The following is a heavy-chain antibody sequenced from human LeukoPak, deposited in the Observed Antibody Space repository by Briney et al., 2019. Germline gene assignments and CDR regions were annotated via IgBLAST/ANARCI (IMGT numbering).Heavy chain of an antibody. CDR2: ISSSGSTI. J-gene: IGHJ5*02. Sequence: PGGSLRLSCAASGFTFSSYEMNWVRQAPGKGLEWVSYISSSGSTIYYADSVKGRFTISRDDFRNTLYLQMNSLRADDTAMYYCAKDFRMTTLTSWESWGQGTQVTVSS. D-gene: IGHD4-11*01. V-gene: IGHV3-48*03. CDR3: AKDFRMTTLTSWES. CDR1: GFTFSSYE.